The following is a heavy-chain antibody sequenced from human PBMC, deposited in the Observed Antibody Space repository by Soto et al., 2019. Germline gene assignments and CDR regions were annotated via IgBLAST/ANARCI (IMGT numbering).Heavy chain of an antibody. J-gene: IGHJ3*02. CDR1: GFTFNTYA. V-gene: IGHV3-23*01. CDR2: ISGSGFST. Sequence: PGGSLRLSCAASGFTFNTYAMSWVRQAPGQGLECVSAISGSGFSTYYADFVKGRVSISSDSSKNTLFLQMNSLRADDTAVYFCATFTFGRPFDTWGQGTMVTVSS. CDR3: ATFTFGRPFDT. D-gene: IGHD3-16*01.